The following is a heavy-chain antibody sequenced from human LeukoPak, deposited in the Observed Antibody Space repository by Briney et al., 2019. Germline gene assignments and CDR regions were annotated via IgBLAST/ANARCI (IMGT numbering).Heavy chain of an antibody. Sequence: ASVKVSCKASGYTFTGYYMHWVRQAPGQGLEWMGWINPNNGDTNYAQKFQGRVTMTRDTSISTAYMELSRLRSDDTAVYYCARGKVGVTLDYWGQGTLVTV. D-gene: IGHD1-26*01. CDR1: GYTFTGYY. CDR2: INPNNGDT. V-gene: IGHV1-2*02. J-gene: IGHJ4*02. CDR3: ARGKVGVTLDY.